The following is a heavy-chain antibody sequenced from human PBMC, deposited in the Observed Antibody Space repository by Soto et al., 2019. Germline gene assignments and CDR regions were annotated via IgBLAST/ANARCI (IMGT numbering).Heavy chain of an antibody. CDR1: GFTFSSYS. CDR2: ISSSSSTI. J-gene: IGHJ4*02. CDR3: XXXXXXXXXXXXRYFDY. V-gene: IGHV3-48*01. Sequence: EVQLVESGGGLVQPGGSLRLSCAASGFTFSSYSMNWVRQAPGKGLEWVSYISSSSSTIYYADSVKGRFTISRDNAKXXXXXXXXXXXXXXXXXXXXXXXXXXXXXXXXRYFDYWGQGTLVTVSS.